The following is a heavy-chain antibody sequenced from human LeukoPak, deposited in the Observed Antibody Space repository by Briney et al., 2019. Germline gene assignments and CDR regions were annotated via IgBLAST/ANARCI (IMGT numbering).Heavy chain of an antibody. CDR2: ISAYNGNT. CDR1: GYTFTSYG. Sequence: ASVKVSCKASGYTFTSYGISWVRQAPGQGLEWTGWISAYNGNTNYAQKLQGRVTMTTDTSTSTAYMELRSLRSDDTALYYCAKDKEDYVDTAMEFDYWGQGTLVTVSS. CDR3: AKDKEDYVDTAMEFDY. D-gene: IGHD5-18*01. J-gene: IGHJ4*02. V-gene: IGHV1-18*01.